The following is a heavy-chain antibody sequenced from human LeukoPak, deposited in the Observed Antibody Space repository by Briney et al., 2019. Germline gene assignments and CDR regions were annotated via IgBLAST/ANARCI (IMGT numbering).Heavy chain of an antibody. CDR3: ARATVIGYWYFDL. CDR1: GGSISSSSYY. D-gene: IGHD4-11*01. V-gene: IGHV4-39*07. J-gene: IGHJ2*01. Sequence: SETLSLTCTVSGGSISSSSYYWGWIRQPPGKGLEWIGSIYYSGSTYYNPSLKSRVTISVDTSKNQFSLKLSSVTAADTAVYYCARATVIGYWYFDLWGRGTLVTVSS. CDR2: IYYSGST.